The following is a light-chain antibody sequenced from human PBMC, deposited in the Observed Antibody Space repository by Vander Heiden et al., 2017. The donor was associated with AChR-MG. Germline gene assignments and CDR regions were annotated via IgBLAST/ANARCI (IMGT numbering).Light chain of an antibody. CDR2: AAS. CDR3: QQYYSTQWT. V-gene: IGKV1-39*01. Sequence: DIQMTQSPSSLSASVADRVTITCRASQSISSYLNWYQQKPGKAPNLLIYAASSLQSGVPSRFSGSGSGTDFTLTISSLQPEDFATYYCQQYYSTQWTFGQGTKVEIK. J-gene: IGKJ1*01. CDR1: QSISSY.